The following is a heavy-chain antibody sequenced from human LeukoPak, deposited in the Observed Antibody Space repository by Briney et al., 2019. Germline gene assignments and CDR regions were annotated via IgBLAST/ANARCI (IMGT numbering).Heavy chain of an antibody. CDR1: GYTFTGYY. CDR2: INPNSGGT. J-gene: IGHJ5*02. V-gene: IGHV1-2*02. D-gene: IGHD3-22*01. CDR3: ARRYYDSSGYYFNWFDP. Sequence: ASVKVSCKASGYTFTGYYMHWVRRAPGQGLEWMGWINPNSGGTNYAQKFQGRVTMTRDTSISTAYMELSRLRSDDTAVYYCARRYYDSSGYYFNWFDPWGQGTLVTVSS.